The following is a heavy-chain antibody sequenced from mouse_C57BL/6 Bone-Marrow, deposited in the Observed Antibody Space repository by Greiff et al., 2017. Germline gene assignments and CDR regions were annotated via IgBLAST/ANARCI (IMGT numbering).Heavy chain of an antibody. V-gene: IGHV1-15*01. Sequence: VQLQQSGAELVRPGASVTLSCKASGYTFTDYEMHWVKQTPVHGLEWIGALDPDTSGTAYNQKFKGKAILTADKSSSTAYMELRSLTSEDSAVYYCTRGAYYFDYWGQGTTLTVSS. CDR1: GYTFTDYE. CDR2: LDPDTSGT. CDR3: TRGAYYFDY. J-gene: IGHJ2*01.